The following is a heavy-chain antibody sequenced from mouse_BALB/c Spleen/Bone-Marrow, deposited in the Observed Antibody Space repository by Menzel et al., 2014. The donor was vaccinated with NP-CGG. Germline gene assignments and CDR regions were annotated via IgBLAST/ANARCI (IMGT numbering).Heavy chain of an antibody. V-gene: IGHV1-82*01. CDR3: ARNDGYYRAMDY. J-gene: IGHJ4*01. CDR1: GYAFSSSW. CDR2: IYPGDGDT. Sequence: QVQLQQSGPELVKPGASVKISCKASGYAFSSSWMNWVKQRPGQGLEWIGRIYPGDGDTNYNGKFKGKATLTADKSSTTAYTRLSSLTSVDSAVYFCARNDGYYRAMDYWGQGTSVTVSS. D-gene: IGHD2-3*01.